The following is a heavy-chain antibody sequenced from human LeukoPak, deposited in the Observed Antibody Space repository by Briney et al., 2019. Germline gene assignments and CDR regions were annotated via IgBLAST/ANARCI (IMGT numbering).Heavy chain of an antibody. V-gene: IGHV3-9*01. Sequence: GGSLRLSCAAAGFTFDDYAMHWVRQAPGKGLEWVSCITWNSGSIGYADSVKGRFTISRDNAKNSLYLQMNSLRAEDTALYYCAKAYCTDAVCYGAFDIWGQGTMVTVSS. J-gene: IGHJ3*02. CDR3: AKAYCTDAVCYGAFDI. D-gene: IGHD2-8*01. CDR2: ITWNSGSI. CDR1: GFTFDDYA.